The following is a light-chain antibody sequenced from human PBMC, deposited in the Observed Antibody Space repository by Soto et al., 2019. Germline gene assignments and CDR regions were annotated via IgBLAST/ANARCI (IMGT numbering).Light chain of an antibody. Sequence: EIVMTQSPATLSVSPGERATLSCRASQSVSIKLAWYQQKPGQAPRLLIYGASTGATGTPSRFTGSGSGTAFTLTISSLQSEDSAVYYCQQYNYGGTFGQGTKVEIK. CDR2: GAS. CDR1: QSVSIK. CDR3: QQYNYGGT. V-gene: IGKV3-15*01. J-gene: IGKJ1*01.